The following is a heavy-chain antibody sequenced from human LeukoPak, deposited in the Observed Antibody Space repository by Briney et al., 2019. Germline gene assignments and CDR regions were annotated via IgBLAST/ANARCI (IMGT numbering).Heavy chain of an antibody. CDR3: AKDSGWLRFHY. J-gene: IGHJ4*02. D-gene: IGHD5-12*01. Sequence: GGSLRLSCAGYGFTFSNHGMNWVRQAAGKGLEWVSGISPSGDITYYVDSGKGRFTISRDNSKNTFYLQMNSLRAEDTAVYYCAKDSGWLRFHYWGQGTLVTVSS. CDR1: GFTFSNHG. CDR2: ISPSGDIT. V-gene: IGHV3-23*01.